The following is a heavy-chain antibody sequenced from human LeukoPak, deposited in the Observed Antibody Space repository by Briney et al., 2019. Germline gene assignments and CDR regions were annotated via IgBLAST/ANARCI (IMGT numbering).Heavy chain of an antibody. CDR3: ARGYSSSWNDYYYYYYGMDV. CDR2: ISAYNGNT. D-gene: IGHD6-13*01. Sequence: ASVKVSCKASGYTFTSYGISWVRQAPGQGLEWMGWISAYNGNTNYAQNLQGRVTMTTDTSTSTAYMELRSLRSDDTAVYYCARGYSSSWNDYYYYYYGMDVWGQGTTVTVSS. J-gene: IGHJ6*02. V-gene: IGHV1-18*01. CDR1: GYTFTSYG.